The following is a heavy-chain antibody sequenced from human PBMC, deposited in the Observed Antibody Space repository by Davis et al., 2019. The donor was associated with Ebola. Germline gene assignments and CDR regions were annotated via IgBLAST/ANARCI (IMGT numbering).Heavy chain of an antibody. V-gene: IGHV1-69*06. Sequence: SVKVSCKASGYTFTSYGISWVRQAPGQGLEWMGGIIPIFGTANYAQKFQGRVTITADKSTSTAYMELSSLRSEDTAVYYCARDMGIAARRGNWFDPWGQGTLVTVSS. D-gene: IGHD6-6*01. CDR2: IIPIFGTA. CDR1: GYTFTSYG. J-gene: IGHJ5*02. CDR3: ARDMGIAARRGNWFDP.